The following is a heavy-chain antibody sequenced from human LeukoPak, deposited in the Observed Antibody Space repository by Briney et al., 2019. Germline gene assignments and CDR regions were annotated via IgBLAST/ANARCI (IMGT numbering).Heavy chain of an antibody. CDR3: ARGRLGYCSSTSCHNNWFDP. Sequence: ASVKVSCKASGYTFTSYDINWVRQATGQGLEWMGWVNPNSGNTGYAQKFQGRVTMTRNTSISTAYMELSSLRSEDTAVYYCARGRLGYCSSTSCHNNWFDPWGQGTLVTVSS. CDR1: GYTFTSYD. D-gene: IGHD2-2*01. V-gene: IGHV1-8*01. J-gene: IGHJ5*02. CDR2: VNPNSGNT.